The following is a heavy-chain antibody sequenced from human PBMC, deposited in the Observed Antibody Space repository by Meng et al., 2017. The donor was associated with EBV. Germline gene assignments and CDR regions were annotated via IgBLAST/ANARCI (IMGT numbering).Heavy chain of an antibody. V-gene: IGHV3-73*01. CDR3: WGDLNYGSY. Sequence: HLVVVGGGLVQPGGALNLSCGASGFIFRDSAMHWVRQASGKGLEWVGRVETKTSKYATAYAASVKGRFSVSRDDSKNMVFLEMNSLKTEDTARYYCWGDLNYGSYWGQGTLVTVSS. CDR1: GFIFRDSA. J-gene: IGHJ4*02. D-gene: IGHD3-16*01. CDR2: VETKTSKYAT.